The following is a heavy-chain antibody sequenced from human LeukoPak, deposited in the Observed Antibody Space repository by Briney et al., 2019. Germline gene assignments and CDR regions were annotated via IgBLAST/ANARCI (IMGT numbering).Heavy chain of an antibody. D-gene: IGHD3-16*01. V-gene: IGHV4-59*12. Sequence: PSETLSLTCSVSGGSITGYYWTWIRQYPGKGEEWIGHIYYTGTTNYNPSLKSRVTISVDTSKNQFSLKLSSVTAADTAVYYCARDRMVTYGGYYYYYYMDVWGKGTTVTVSS. CDR2: IYYTGTT. CDR3: ARDRMVTYGGYYYYYYMDV. CDR1: GGSITGYY. J-gene: IGHJ6*03.